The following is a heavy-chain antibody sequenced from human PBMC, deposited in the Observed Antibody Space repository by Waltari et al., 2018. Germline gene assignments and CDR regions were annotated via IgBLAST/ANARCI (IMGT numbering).Heavy chain of an antibody. Sequence: QVQLVQSGAEVKKPGSSVKVSCKASGGTFSSYAISWVRQAPGPGLEWMGGIIPIFGTANYAQKFQGRVTITTDESTSTAYMELSSLRSEDTAVYYCARDKGFLGYCSGGSCYSGFDYWGQGTLVTVSS. V-gene: IGHV1-69*05. CDR2: IIPIFGTA. J-gene: IGHJ4*02. CDR3: ARDKGFLGYCSGGSCYSGFDY. D-gene: IGHD2-15*01. CDR1: GGTFSSYA.